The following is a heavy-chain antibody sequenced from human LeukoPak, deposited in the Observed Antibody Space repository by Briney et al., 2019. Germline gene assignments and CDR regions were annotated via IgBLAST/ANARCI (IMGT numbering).Heavy chain of an antibody. CDR1: GGSISSSSYY. CDR3: ARQETWIEYYFDY. Sequence: MTSETLSLTCTVSGGSISSSSYYWGWIRQPPGKGLEWIGNIYYSGSTYYNPSLKSRVTISVDTSKNQFSLKVSSVTAADTAVYYCARQETWIEYYFDYWGQGTLVTVSS. J-gene: IGHJ4*02. CDR2: IYYSGST. D-gene: IGHD5-12*01. V-gene: IGHV4-39*01.